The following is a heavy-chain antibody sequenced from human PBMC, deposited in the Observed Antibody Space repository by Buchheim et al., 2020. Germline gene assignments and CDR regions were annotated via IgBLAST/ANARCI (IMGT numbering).Heavy chain of an antibody. Sequence: EVQLVESGGGLVQPGGSLRLSCAASGFTLRNYAMSWVRQAPGEGLEWVSSISRTGSYMYYADSVKGRFTISRDNAKNSLYLQMNSLRAEDTAVYYCARDGREYYDSSGYGDYWGQGTL. D-gene: IGHD3-22*01. CDR1: GFTLRNYA. CDR3: ARDGREYYDSSGYGDY. CDR2: ISRTGSYM. J-gene: IGHJ4*02. V-gene: IGHV3-21*01.